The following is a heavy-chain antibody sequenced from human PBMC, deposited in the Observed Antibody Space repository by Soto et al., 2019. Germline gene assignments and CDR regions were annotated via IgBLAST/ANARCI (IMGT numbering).Heavy chain of an antibody. Sequence: QVQLVESGGGVVQPGRSLRLSCAASGFMLSSYGMYWVRQAPGKGLEWVAVIWYDGSNKYYADSVKGRFTISRDNSKNTLYLQMNSLRAEDTAVYYCARVRAAPNTYYYYGMDVWGQGTTVTVSS. CDR2: IWYDGSNK. J-gene: IGHJ6*02. CDR3: ARVRAAPNTYYYYGMDV. CDR1: GFMLSSYG. V-gene: IGHV3-33*01. D-gene: IGHD3-10*01.